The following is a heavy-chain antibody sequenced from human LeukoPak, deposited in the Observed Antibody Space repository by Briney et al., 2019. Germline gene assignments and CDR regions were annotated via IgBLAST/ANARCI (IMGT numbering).Heavy chain of an antibody. J-gene: IGHJ3*02. V-gene: IGHV1-24*01. CDR2: FDPEDGET. CDR3: ATAYITMIVVVDLRARGVAFDI. D-gene: IGHD3-22*01. CDR1: GYTLTELS. Sequence: ASVKVSCKVSGYTLTELSMHWVRQAPGKGLEWMGGFDPEDGETIYAQKFQGRVTMTEDTSTDTAYMELSSLRSEDAAVYYCATAYITMIVVVDLRARGVAFDIWGQGTMVTVSS.